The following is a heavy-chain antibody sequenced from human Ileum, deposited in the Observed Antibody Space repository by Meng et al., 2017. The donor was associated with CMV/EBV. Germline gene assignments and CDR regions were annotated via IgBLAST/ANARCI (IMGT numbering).Heavy chain of an antibody. CDR1: GFIFSNYA. D-gene: IGHD6-6*01. CDR2: ISDDGSRK. Sequence: GGSLRLSCAASGFIFSNYAMHWVRQAPGKGLEWVADISDDGSRKYYADSVKGRFTISRDKSMNTLYLQISSLTAEDTAVYYWTKDQWGRSSSVTGMDVWGQGTTVTVSS. CDR3: TKDQWGRSSSVTGMDV. V-gene: IGHV3-30*04. J-gene: IGHJ6*02.